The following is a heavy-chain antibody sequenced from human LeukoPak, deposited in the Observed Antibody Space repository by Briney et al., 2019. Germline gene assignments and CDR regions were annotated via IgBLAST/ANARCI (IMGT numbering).Heavy chain of an antibody. Sequence: GGSLRLSCAASGFTFSNYAMRWVRQAPGKGLEWVSVISGSRGSTYYADSVKGRFTISRDNSKNKLYLQMNSLRAEDTAVYYCAKMTAIGFSDYWGQGNLVTVSS. CDR1: GFTFSNYA. J-gene: IGHJ4*02. CDR2: ISGSRGST. V-gene: IGHV3-23*01. CDR3: AKMTAIGFSDY. D-gene: IGHD2-21*02.